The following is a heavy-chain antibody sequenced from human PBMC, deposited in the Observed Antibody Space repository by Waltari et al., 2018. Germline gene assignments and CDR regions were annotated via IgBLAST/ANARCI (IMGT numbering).Heavy chain of an antibody. CDR1: GGSISSGSYY. J-gene: IGHJ3*02. CDR3: ARAKYCSGGSCYGKAFDI. Sequence: QVQLQESGPGLVKPSQTLSLTCTVSGGSISSGSYYWSWLRQPAGKGREGIGRIYTSGTTNYNPSLKSRVTISVDQSKNQYSLKLSSVTAADTAVYYCARAKYCSGGSCYGKAFDIWGQGTMVTVSS. V-gene: IGHV4-61*02. CDR2: IYTSGTT. D-gene: IGHD2-15*01.